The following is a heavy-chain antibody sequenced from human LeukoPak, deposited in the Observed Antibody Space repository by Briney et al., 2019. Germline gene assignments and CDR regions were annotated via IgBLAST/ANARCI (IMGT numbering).Heavy chain of an antibody. D-gene: IGHD6-13*01. V-gene: IGHV3-23*01. CDR3: VREPINISAADY. CDR2: ISGSGGST. J-gene: IGHJ4*02. CDR1: GFTFGNYI. Sequence: PGGSLRLSCAASGFTFGNYIMSWVRQAPGRGLEWVSAISGSGGSTWYADSVKGRFTISRDNSKNRVYLQMNSLRAEETAVYYCVREPINISAADYWGQGTLVTVSS.